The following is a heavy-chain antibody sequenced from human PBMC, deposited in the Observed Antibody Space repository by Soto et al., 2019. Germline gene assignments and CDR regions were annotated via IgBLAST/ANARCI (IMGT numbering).Heavy chain of an antibody. CDR1: GFTFDDYA. J-gene: IGHJ6*01. CDR3: AKGWGDGATTVYDYYGMDV. CDR2: ISWNSGSI. V-gene: IGHV3-9*01. D-gene: IGHD1-26*01. Sequence: EVQLVESGGGLVQPGRSLRLSCAASGFTFDDYAMHWVRQAPGKGLEWVSGISWNSGSIGYADSVKGRFTISRDNAKNSLYLQMNSLRAEDTALYYCAKGWGDGATTVYDYYGMDVW.